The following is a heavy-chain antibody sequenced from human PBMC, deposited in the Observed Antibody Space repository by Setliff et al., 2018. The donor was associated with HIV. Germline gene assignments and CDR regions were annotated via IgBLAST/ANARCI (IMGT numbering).Heavy chain of an antibody. CDR3: ARDLTSPNDFWSRAFDI. V-gene: IGHV4-59*11. CDR2: ITDDGTA. Sequence: PSETLSLTCTVSGGYISSHYWSWIRQPPGKGLEWIGEITDDGTATYTSSLKSRVTISLDTSKKQLSLKVTSVTAADTAMYYCARDLTSPNDFWSRAFDIWGQGTMVTVSS. J-gene: IGHJ3*02. D-gene: IGHD3-3*01. CDR1: GGYISSHY.